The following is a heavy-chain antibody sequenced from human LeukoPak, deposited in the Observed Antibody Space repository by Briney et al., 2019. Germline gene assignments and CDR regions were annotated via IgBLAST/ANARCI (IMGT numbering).Heavy chain of an antibody. J-gene: IGHJ4*02. Sequence: PGGSLRLSCAASGFTFSSYAMHWVCQAPGKGLEWVAVISYDGSNKYYADSVKGRFTISRDNSKNTLYLQMNSLRAEDTAVYYCARESDYFDYWGQGTLVTVSS. V-gene: IGHV3-30-3*01. CDR2: ISYDGSNK. CDR3: ARESDYFDY. D-gene: IGHD3-10*01. CDR1: GFTFSSYA.